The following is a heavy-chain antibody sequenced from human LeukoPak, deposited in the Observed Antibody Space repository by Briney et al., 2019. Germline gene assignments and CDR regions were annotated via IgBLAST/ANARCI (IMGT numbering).Heavy chain of an antibody. Sequence: GASVKVSCKASGYTFTGYYMHWVRQAPGQGLEWMGWINPNSGGTNYAQKFQGRVTMTRDTSISTAYMELSRLRSDDTAVYYCARGGILGYCSSTSCLHGVCVDPWGQGTLVTVSS. CDR3: ARGGILGYCSSTSCLHGVCVDP. J-gene: IGHJ5*02. V-gene: IGHV1-2*02. CDR2: INPNSGGT. D-gene: IGHD2-2*01. CDR1: GYTFTGYY.